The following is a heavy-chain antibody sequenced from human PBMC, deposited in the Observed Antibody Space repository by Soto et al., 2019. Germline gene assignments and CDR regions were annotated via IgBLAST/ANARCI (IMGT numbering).Heavy chain of an antibody. CDR2: IYYSGST. CDR3: ARARILSPDDYYYYGMDV. CDR1: GGSISSGAYY. V-gene: IGHV4-30-4*01. J-gene: IGHJ6*02. Sequence: SETLSLTCTVSGGSISSGAYYWSWIRQPPGKGLEWIGYIYYSGSTYYNPSLKSRVTISVDTSKNQFSLKLSSVTAADTAVYYCARARILSPDDYYYYGMDVWGQGTTVTASS.